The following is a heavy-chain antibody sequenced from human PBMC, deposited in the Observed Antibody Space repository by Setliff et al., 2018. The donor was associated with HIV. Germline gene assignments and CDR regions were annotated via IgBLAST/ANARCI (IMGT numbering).Heavy chain of an antibody. V-gene: IGHV3-15*01. Sequence: GGSLRLSCAASGFTFSNAWMTWVRQGPGKGLEWVGCIKSEFDGGTTDYAAAVRGRFTFSRDDSKDTLYLQMNSLKIEDTGTYYCVTDEKVAFDVWGQGTKVTVSS. CDR1: GFTFSNAW. J-gene: IGHJ3*01. CDR2: IKSEFDGGTT. CDR3: VTDEKVAFDV.